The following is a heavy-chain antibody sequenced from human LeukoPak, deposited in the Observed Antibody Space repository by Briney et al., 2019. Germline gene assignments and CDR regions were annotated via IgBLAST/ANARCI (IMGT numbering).Heavy chain of an antibody. CDR3: ARHPIEITIFGVVIISWFDP. D-gene: IGHD3-3*01. V-gene: IGHV4-59*08. Sequence: SETLSLTCTVSGGSISSYYWSWIRQPPGKGLEWIGYIYYSGSTYYNPSLKSRVTISVDTSKNQFSLKLSSVTAADTAVYYCARHPIEITIFGVVIISWFDPWGQGTLVTVSS. J-gene: IGHJ5*02. CDR2: IYYSGST. CDR1: GGSISSYY.